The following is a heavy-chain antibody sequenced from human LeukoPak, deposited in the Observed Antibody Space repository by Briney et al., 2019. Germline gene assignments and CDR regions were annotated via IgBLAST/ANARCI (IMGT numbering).Heavy chain of an antibody. CDR3: ARAGSGGYCSSTSCLDY. D-gene: IGHD2-2*01. Sequence: PGRSLRLSCAASGFTFSSYGMHWVRQAPGKGLEWVAVIWYDGSNKYYADSVKGRFTISRDNAKNSLYLQMNSLRAEDTAVYYCARAGSGGYCSSTSCLDYWGQGTLVTVSS. CDR1: GFTFSSYG. CDR2: IWYDGSNK. V-gene: IGHV3-33*01. J-gene: IGHJ4*02.